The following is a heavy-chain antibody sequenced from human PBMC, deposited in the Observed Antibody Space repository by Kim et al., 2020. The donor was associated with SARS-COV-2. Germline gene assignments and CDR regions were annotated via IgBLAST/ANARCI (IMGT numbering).Heavy chain of an antibody. CDR2: ISGSGGST. Sequence: GGSLRLSCAASGFTFSSYAMSWVRQAPGKGLEWVSAISGSGGSTYYADSVKGRFTISRDNSKNTLYLQMNSLRAEDTAVYYCAKAHHRRITMIVVVITTPYFDYWGQGTLVTVSS. D-gene: IGHD3-22*01. CDR1: GFTFSSYA. J-gene: IGHJ4*02. CDR3: AKAHHRRITMIVVVITTPYFDY. V-gene: IGHV3-23*01.